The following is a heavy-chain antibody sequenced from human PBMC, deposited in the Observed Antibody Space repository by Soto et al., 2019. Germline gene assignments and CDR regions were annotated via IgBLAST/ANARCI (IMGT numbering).Heavy chain of an antibody. V-gene: IGHV4-31*03. CDR2: IHYSGST. CDR1: GGSISSGGYY. Sequence: PSETLSLTCTVSGGSISSGGYYWGWIRQHPGKGLEWIGYIHYSGSTYYSPSLKSRVTISVDTSKNQFSLKLSSVTAADTAVYYCARGRRVGTRRMPDYGMDVWGQGTTVTVS. CDR3: ARGRRVGTRRMPDYGMDV. J-gene: IGHJ6*02. D-gene: IGHD1-1*01.